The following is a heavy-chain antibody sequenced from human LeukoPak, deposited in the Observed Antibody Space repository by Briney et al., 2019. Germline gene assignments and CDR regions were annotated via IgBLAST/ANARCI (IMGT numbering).Heavy chain of an antibody. D-gene: IGHD6-13*01. CDR2: IYTSGST. V-gene: IGHV4-4*07. CDR3: ARGSGSSWYDWFDP. CDR1: GDSISTFY. Sequence: TSETLSLTCTVFGDSISTFYWSWIRQPAGKGLEWIGHIYTSGSTNYNPSLKSRVTISVDTSKNQFSLKLSSVTAADTAVYYCARGSGSSWYDWFDPWGQGTLVTVSS. J-gene: IGHJ5*02.